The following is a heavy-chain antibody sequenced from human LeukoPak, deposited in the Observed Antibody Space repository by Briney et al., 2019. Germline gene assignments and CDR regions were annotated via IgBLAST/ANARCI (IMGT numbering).Heavy chain of an antibody. V-gene: IGHV3-23*01. J-gene: IGHJ5*02. CDR2: ITTSSGDNT. D-gene: IGHD6-6*01. CDR1: GFMFSSTT. CDR3: AKYKYSTASGPFDL. Sequence: PGGSLRLSCAASGFMFSSTTMRWVRQPPGKGLEWVSSITTSSGDNTYYADSVKGRFTISRDNSKNTLYLQMNSLRAEDTAIYYCAKYKYSTASGPFDLWGQGALDTVSS.